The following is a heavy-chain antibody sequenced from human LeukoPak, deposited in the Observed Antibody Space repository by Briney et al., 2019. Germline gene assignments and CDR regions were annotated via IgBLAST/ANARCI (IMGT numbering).Heavy chain of an antibody. Sequence: PGGSLRLSCAAPGFTFSNYAMTWVRQAPGKGLEWVSSISSTVINTYNADSVEGRFTISRDNSKNTLYLQMNSLRADDTAIYYCAKGTVRFLEWSQRGYFDYWGQGILVTVSS. CDR2: ISSTVINT. V-gene: IGHV3-23*01. CDR1: GFTFSNYA. CDR3: AKGTVRFLEWSQRGYFDY. D-gene: IGHD3-3*01. J-gene: IGHJ4*02.